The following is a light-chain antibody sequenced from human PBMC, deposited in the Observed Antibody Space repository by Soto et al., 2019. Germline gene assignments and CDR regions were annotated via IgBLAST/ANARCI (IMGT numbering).Light chain of an antibody. CDR2: DTE. CDR3: GTWDRSLTYYL. J-gene: IGLJ1*01. CDR1: TFDIGKNY. Sequence: QSVLTQPPSVSAAPGQKVIISCSVSTFDIGKNYVSWYQHLPGTAPKLIIYDTEKRIAGVPDRFSASKSGTSATLAISGLQTGDEANYFCGTWDRSLTYYLFGTGTKVTVL. V-gene: IGLV1-51*01.